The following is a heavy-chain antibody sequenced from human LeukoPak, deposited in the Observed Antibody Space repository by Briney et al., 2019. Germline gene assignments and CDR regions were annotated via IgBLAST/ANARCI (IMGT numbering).Heavy chain of an antibody. Sequence: GGSLRLSCAASGFTVSSNYMSWVRQAPGKGLEWVSVIYSGGSTYYADSVKGRFTISRDNAKNSLYLQMNSLRAEDTAVYYCAREPFWSGYYSNLHFDYWGQGILVTVSS. CDR1: GFTVSSNY. CDR2: IYSGGST. CDR3: AREPFWSGYYSNLHFDY. V-gene: IGHV3-66*01. J-gene: IGHJ4*02. D-gene: IGHD3-3*01.